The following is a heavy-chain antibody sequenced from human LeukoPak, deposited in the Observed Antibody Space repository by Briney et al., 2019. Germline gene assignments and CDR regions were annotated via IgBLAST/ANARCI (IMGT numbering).Heavy chain of an antibody. CDR1: GYTFTSYY. CDR2: INPSGGST. J-gene: IGHJ6*03. V-gene: IGHV1-46*01. D-gene: IGHD1-26*01. Sequence: ASVKVSCKASGYTFTSYYMHWVRQAPGEGLEWMGIINPSGGSTSYAQKFQGRVTMTRDMSTSTVYMELSSLRSEDTAVYYCAREFRNWELYYYYYYMDVWGKGTTVTVSS. CDR3: AREFRNWELYYYYYYMDV.